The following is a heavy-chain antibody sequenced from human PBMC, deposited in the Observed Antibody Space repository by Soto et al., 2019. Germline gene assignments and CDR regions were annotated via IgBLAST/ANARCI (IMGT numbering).Heavy chain of an antibody. CDR3: IWYLGYDSDFDY. CDR2: IKSKTDGGTT. V-gene: IGHV3-15*01. J-gene: IGHJ4*02. CDR1: GFTFSNAW. D-gene: IGHD5-12*01. Sequence: LRLSCAASGFTFSNAWMSWVRQAPGKGLEWVGRIKSKTDGGTTDYAAPVKGRFTISRDDSKNTLYLQMSSLKTEDTAVYYCIWYLGYDSDFDYWGQGTLVTVSS.